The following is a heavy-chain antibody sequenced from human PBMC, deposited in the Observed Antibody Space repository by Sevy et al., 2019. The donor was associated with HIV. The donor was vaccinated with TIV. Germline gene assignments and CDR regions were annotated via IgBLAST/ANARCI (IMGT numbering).Heavy chain of an antibody. CDR3: ARSTYYYYYMDV. Sequence: SETLSLTCTVSGVSISSYYWSWIRQPPGKELEWIGYVHHSGNTEYNPSLKSRVTISVDTSKNQLSLKVTSVTAADTAVYYCARSTYYYYYMDVWGKGATVTVSS. J-gene: IGHJ6*03. CDR2: VHHSGNT. V-gene: IGHV4-59*01. CDR1: GVSISSYY.